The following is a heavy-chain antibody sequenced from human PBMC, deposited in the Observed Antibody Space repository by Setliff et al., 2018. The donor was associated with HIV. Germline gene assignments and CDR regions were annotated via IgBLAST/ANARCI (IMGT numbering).Heavy chain of an antibody. CDR3: AKEGWIQLWLMGGYFDY. D-gene: IGHD5-18*01. Sequence: GGSLRLSCAASGFTFSSYAMSWVRQAPGKGLEWVSAISGSDGSTYYADSVKGRFTISRDNSKNTLYLQMNSLRAEDTAVYYCAKEGWIQLWLMGGYFDYWGQGTLVTVSS. J-gene: IGHJ4*02. V-gene: IGHV3-23*01. CDR1: GFTFSSYA. CDR2: ISGSDGST.